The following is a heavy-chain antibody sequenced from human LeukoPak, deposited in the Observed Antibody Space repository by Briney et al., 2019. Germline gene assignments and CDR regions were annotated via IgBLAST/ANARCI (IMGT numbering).Heavy chain of an antibody. Sequence: GGSLRLSYAASGFTFSSYEMNWVRQAPGKGLEWVSYISSSGSTIYYADSVKGRFTISRDNAKNSLYLQMNSLRAEDTAVYYCARGGRGDGYNIGGFDYWGQGTLVTVSS. CDR1: GFTFSSYE. J-gene: IGHJ4*02. CDR2: ISSSGSTI. D-gene: IGHD5-24*01. V-gene: IGHV3-48*03. CDR3: ARGGRGDGYNIGGFDY.